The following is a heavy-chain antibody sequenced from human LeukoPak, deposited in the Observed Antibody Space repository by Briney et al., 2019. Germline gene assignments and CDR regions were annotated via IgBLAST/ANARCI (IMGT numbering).Heavy chain of an antibody. Sequence: GGSLRLSCKASGLRFSRGGMHWIRQAPGKGLEWLAFIQYDESSKYYADSVKGRFTISRDNAKNSLYLQMNRLRGEDTAVYYCARGKMDIVATIRRSSDFNYYYYMDVWGKGTTVTVSS. D-gene: IGHD5-12*01. J-gene: IGHJ6*03. CDR2: IQYDESSK. CDR3: ARGKMDIVATIRRSSDFNYYYYMDV. CDR1: GLRFSRGG. V-gene: IGHV3-30*02.